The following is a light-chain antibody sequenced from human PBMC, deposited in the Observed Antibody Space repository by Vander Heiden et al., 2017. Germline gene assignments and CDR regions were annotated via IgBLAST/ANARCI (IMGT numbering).Light chain of an antibody. J-gene: IGKJ4*01. Sequence: IKMTRPPSSVPSSIGDRVTITCRASQDIRTWLAWYQQKPGKAPKLLIYAASTLQSGVPSRFSGSGSGTDFTLTISSLQPEDFATYYCQQANSFPLTFGGGTKVEI. V-gene: IGKV1-12*01. CDR2: AAS. CDR1: QDIRTW. CDR3: QQANSFPLT.